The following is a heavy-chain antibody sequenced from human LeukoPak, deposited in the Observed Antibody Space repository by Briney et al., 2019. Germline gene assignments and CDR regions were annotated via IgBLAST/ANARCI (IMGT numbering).Heavy chain of an antibody. D-gene: IGHD5-12*01. CDR3: ARVRYRAGEGYYFDY. CDR1: GFTFSSYG. J-gene: IGHJ4*02. Sequence: GGSLRLSCAASGFTFSSYGMHWVRQAPGKGLEWVAVIWYDGSNKYYADSVKGRFTISRDNSKNTLYLQMNSLRAEDTAVYYCARVRYRAGEGYYFDYWGQGTLVTVSS. CDR2: IWYDGSNK. V-gene: IGHV3-33*01.